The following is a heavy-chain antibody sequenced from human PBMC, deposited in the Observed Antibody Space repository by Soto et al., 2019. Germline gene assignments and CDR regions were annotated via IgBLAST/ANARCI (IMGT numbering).Heavy chain of an antibody. CDR2: MYYSGST. Sequence: QVQLQESGPGLVKPSETLSLTCSVSGGSVSSSSYYWSWIRQPPGKGLEWIGYMYYSGSTNYNPSLKSPVTISVDTSKNQFSLKLSSVTAADTAVYYWARVAYSSPYYYYCMDVWGQGTTVTVSS. CDR3: ARVAYSSPYYYYCMDV. J-gene: IGHJ6*02. V-gene: IGHV4-61*01. D-gene: IGHD5-18*01. CDR1: GGSVSSSSYY.